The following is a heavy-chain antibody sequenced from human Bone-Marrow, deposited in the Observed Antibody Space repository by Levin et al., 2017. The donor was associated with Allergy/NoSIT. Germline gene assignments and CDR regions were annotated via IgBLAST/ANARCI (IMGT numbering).Heavy chain of an antibody. D-gene: IGHD6-13*01. Sequence: GGSLRLSCAASGFSFTDAWMSWVRQAPGKGLEWVGRIRSKIDGETIDYAAPVKGRFTISRDDSKNTLFLQMNSLKTEDTAIYFCSKDLYSSNWYSDFGGQGTLVTVSS. CDR2: IRSKIDGETI. CDR1: GFSFTDAW. CDR3: SKDLYSSNWYSDF. V-gene: IGHV3-15*01. J-gene: IGHJ4*02.